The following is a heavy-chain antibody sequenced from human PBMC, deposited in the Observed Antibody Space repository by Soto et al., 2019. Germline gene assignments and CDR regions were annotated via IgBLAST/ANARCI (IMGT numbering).Heavy chain of an antibody. CDR2: IYSGGST. Sequence: GGSLRLSCAASGFTVSSNYMSWVRQAPGKGLEWVSVIYSGGSTYYADSVKGRFTISRDNSKNTLYLQMNSLRAEDTAVYYCARELVVLNDYALYYYGMDVWGQGTTVTVSS. J-gene: IGHJ6*02. V-gene: IGHV3-66*01. CDR3: ARELVVLNDYALYYYGMDV. CDR1: GFTVSSNY. D-gene: IGHD4-17*01.